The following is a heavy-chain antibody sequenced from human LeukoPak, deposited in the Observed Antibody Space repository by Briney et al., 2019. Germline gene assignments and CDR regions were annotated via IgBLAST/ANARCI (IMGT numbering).Heavy chain of an antibody. D-gene: IGHD3-9*01. V-gene: IGHV3-74*01. CDR2: INGNGRNI. CDR3: TRDLMDYDVSTGLHHYYMDV. Sequence: GGSLRLSCVASGFTFSSYWMHWVRQDPRKGLVWVSRINGNGRNINYADSVRGRFTISRDNAKNTLYLQMNTLRVEDTAVYYCTRDLMDYDVSTGLHHYYMDVWGQGTTVTVSS. CDR1: GFTFSSYW. J-gene: IGHJ6*02.